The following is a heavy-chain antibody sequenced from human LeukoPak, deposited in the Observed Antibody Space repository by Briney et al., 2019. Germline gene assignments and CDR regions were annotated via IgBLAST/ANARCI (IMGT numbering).Heavy chain of an antibody. CDR2: IYPGDSDT. CDR3: ARRGATVVTSWSFDM. J-gene: IGHJ3*02. CDR1: GYSFTSYW. D-gene: IGHD2-21*02. Sequence: GESLKISCKGSGYSFTSYWIGWVRQMPGKGLEWMGIIYPGDSDTRYSPSFQGQVTISADKSISTAYLQWSSLKASDTAMYYCARRGATVVTSWSFDMWAQGTMVTVSS. V-gene: IGHV5-51*01.